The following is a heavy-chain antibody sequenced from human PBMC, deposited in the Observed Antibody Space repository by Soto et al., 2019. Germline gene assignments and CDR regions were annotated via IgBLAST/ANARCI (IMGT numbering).Heavy chain of an antibody. V-gene: IGHV1-2*02. CDR2: IDPKNGGT. CDR3: GRDDYGIFTY. J-gene: IGHJ4*02. CDR1: GYSISAYY. D-gene: IGHD3-10*01. Sequence: ASVKVSCKASGYSISAYYIHWVRQAPGQGLEWMGWIDPKNGGTVSAQKFQGRLTMTRDTSISTVYMDLSGLTSDDTALYYCGRDDYGIFTYLGQGSLVIVS.